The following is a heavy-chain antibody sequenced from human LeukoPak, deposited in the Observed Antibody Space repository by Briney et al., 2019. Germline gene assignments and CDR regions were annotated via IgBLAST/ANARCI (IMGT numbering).Heavy chain of an antibody. Sequence: GASVKVSCKASGYTFTSYGISWVRQAPGQGLEWMGWISAYNGNTNYAQKLQGRVTMTTDTSTSTAYMELRSLRSDDTAVYYCARGEVNYGDYIDYYYYYGMDVWGQGTTVTVSS. D-gene: IGHD4-17*01. CDR2: ISAYNGNT. CDR1: GYTFTSYG. V-gene: IGHV1-18*01. CDR3: ARGEVNYGDYIDYYYYYGMDV. J-gene: IGHJ6*02.